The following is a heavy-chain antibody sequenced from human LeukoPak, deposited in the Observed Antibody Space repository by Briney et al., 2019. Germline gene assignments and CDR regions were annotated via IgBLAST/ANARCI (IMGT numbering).Heavy chain of an antibody. CDR2: MYYSGST. CDR3: ARVLRYSGYDFDY. Sequence: SETLSLTCTVSGDSISGYYWTWIRLPPGKGLEWIGYMYYSGSTNYNPSLKSRVTMSLDTPKNQFSLKLSSVTAADTAVYCCARVLRYSGYDFDYWGQGTLVTVSS. V-gene: IGHV4-59*12. CDR1: GDSISGYY. J-gene: IGHJ4*02. D-gene: IGHD5-12*01.